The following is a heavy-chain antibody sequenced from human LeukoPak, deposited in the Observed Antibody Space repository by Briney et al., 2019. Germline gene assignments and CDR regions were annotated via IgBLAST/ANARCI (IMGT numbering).Heavy chain of an antibody. CDR3: ARASMVRGVISHTDY. J-gene: IGHJ4*02. CDR2: IYYSGST. CDR1: GGSFSGYY. V-gene: IGHV4-59*01. D-gene: IGHD3-10*01. Sequence: SETLSLTCAVYGGSFSGYYWSWIRQPPGKGLEWIGYIYYSGSTNYNPSLKSRVTISVDTSKNQFSLKLSSVTAADTAVYYCARASMVRGVISHTDYWGQGTLVTVSS.